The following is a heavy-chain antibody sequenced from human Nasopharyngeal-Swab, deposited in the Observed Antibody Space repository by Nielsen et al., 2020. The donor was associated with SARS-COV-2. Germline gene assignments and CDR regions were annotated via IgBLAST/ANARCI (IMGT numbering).Heavy chain of an antibody. CDR2: IYYSVST. Sequence: SDTLSLTCTVSGGSVSSGSYYWSWIRQPPGKGLEWIGYIYYSVSTNYNPSPKSRVTISVYTSKNQFSLKLSSVTAADTAVYYYARVSGSSSQQAELGYYYGMDVWGQGTTVTVSS. CDR1: GGSVSSGSYY. J-gene: IGHJ6*02. V-gene: IGHV4-61*01. CDR3: ARVSGSSSQQAELGYYYGMDV. D-gene: IGHD6-13*01.